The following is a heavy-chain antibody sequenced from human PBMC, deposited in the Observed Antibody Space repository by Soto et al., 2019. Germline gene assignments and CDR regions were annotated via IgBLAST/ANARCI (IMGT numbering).Heavy chain of an antibody. V-gene: IGHV4-59*03. CDR3: ARVTRALITSFFDY. CDR2: VHESGST. CDR1: GDAISNYY. Sequence: KPSETLSLTCSVSGDAISNYYWSWIRQTPGRGLEWIGCVHESGSTDYNPSLRGRVIISLHTSKSQFSLSLRSATAADTATYYCARVTRALITSFFDYWGQGIPVTVSS. D-gene: IGHD1-20*01. J-gene: IGHJ4*02.